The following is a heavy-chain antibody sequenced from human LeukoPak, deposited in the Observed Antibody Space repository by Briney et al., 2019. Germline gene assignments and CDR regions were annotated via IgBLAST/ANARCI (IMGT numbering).Heavy chain of an antibody. J-gene: IGHJ3*02. CDR2: IYSSGSI. V-gene: IGHV4-59*01. CDR1: GTSISSFY. Sequence: SETLSLTCTVSGTSISSFYWSWIRQPPGKGLEWIAYIYSSGSINYNPSLKSRATISVDTSKNQFSLKLSSVTAADTAVYYCARRMEHYYDSSGYAFDIWGQGTMVTVSS. CDR3: ARRMEHYYDSSGYAFDI. D-gene: IGHD3-22*01.